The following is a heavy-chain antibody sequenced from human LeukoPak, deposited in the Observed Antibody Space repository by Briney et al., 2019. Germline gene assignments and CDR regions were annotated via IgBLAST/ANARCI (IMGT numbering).Heavy chain of an antibody. D-gene: IGHD5-12*01. CDR1: GYTFTSYD. CDR2: MNPNSGNT. V-gene: IGHV1-8*03. CDR3: ARVRRLSRLGYNWFDP. J-gene: IGHJ5*02. Sequence: ASVEVSCKASGYTFTSYDINWVRQATGQGLEWMGWMNPNSGNTGYAQKFQGRVTITRNTSISTAYMELSSLRSEDTAVYYCARVRRLSRLGYNWFDPWGQGTLVTVSS.